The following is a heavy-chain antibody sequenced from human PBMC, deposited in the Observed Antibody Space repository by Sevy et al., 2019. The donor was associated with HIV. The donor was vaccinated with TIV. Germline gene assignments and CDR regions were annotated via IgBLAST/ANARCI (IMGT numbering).Heavy chain of an antibody. CDR3: VRGLQTHCDRTACPLDH. V-gene: IGHV3-13*01. J-gene: IGHJ5*02. CDR2: IGTLGDT. CDR1: GFSFSGSD. Sequence: GGSLRLSCAGYGFSFSGSDMHWVRQPTGKGLEWISSIGTLGDTFYADSVKGRFTIPRDNAKSFMYLEMSSLRAGDTALYYCVRGLQTHCDRTACPLDHWGQGTLVTVSS. D-gene: IGHD2-21*01.